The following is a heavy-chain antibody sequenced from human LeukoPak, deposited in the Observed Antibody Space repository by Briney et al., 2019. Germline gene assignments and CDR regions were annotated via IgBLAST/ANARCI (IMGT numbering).Heavy chain of an antibody. Sequence: GASVTVSCTASGGTFINYAISWVRQAPGQGLEWMGAIIPIFGAANYAQKFQGRVTITADESTSTAYMELSSLRSEDTAVYYCARILSSSWYEYFHHWGQGTLVTVSS. V-gene: IGHV1-69*13. D-gene: IGHD6-19*01. CDR1: GGTFINYA. J-gene: IGHJ1*01. CDR2: IIPIFGAA. CDR3: ARILSSSWYEYFHH.